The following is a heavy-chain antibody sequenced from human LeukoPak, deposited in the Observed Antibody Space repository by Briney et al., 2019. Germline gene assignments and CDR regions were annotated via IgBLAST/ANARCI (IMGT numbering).Heavy chain of an antibody. V-gene: IGHV3-23*01. CDR1: GFTFSSYA. Sequence: GGSLRLSCAASGFTFSSYAMSWVRQAPGKGLEWVSAISGSGGSTYYADSVKGRFTISRDNSKNTLYLQMNSLRAEDTAVYYCAKDRYYYDSSGYSFDYWGRRTLVTVSS. CDR3: AKDRYYYDSSGYSFDY. D-gene: IGHD3-22*01. J-gene: IGHJ4*02. CDR2: ISGSGGST.